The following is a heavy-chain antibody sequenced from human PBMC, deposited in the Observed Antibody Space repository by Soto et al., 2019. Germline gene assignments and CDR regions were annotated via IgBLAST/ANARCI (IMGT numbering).Heavy chain of an antibody. CDR3: ARDQHCSSTSCSQTNWFDP. V-gene: IGHV3-11*01. J-gene: IGHJ5*02. Sequence: GGSLRLSCAASGFTFSDYYMSWIRQAPGKGLEWVSYISSSGSTIYYADSVKGRFTISRDNAKNSLYLQMNSLRAEDTAVYYCARDQHCSSTSCSQTNWFDPWGQGTLVTVSS. D-gene: IGHD2-2*01. CDR2: ISSSGSTI. CDR1: GFTFSDYY.